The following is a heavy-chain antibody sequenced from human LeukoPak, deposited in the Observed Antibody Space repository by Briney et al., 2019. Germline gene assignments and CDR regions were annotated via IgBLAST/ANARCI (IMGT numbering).Heavy chain of an antibody. Sequence: SETLSLTCAVYGGSFSDYYWNWIRQPPGKGLEWLGEINHSGGTNYNPSLKTRVTISVDTSKNQFSLKLNSVTAADTAVYFCAKTPTALVRGGYYFDSWGQGTLVTVPS. CDR1: GGSFSDYY. CDR3: AKTPTALVRGGYYFDS. CDR2: INHSGGT. J-gene: IGHJ4*02. V-gene: IGHV4-34*01. D-gene: IGHD6-6*01.